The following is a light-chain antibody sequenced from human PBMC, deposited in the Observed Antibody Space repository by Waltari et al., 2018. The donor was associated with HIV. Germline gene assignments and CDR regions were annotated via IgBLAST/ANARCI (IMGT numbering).Light chain of an antibody. Sequence: EIVLTQSPVTLSLSPGERATLSCRASQSVTTYLAWYQQKPGQAPSLLVYDASSRATGIPARFRGSGSGTDFTLTITSLEPDDFAVYDCQQRSNWPPGFTFGQGTKLEIK. CDR1: QSVTTY. V-gene: IGKV3-11*01. J-gene: IGKJ2*01. CDR2: DAS. CDR3: QQRSNWPPGFT.